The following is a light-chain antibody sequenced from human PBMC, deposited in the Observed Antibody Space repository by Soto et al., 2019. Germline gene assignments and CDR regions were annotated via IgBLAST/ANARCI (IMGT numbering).Light chain of an antibody. Sequence: DIQMTQSPSSLSASVGDRVTFTCRASQYISTYLAWYQQKPGKAPCLLIFASSLQSGVPPRFSGSGSGTDFTLTISSLQPEDFATYFCQQSYTAPLTFGGGTKVEL. J-gene: IGKJ4*01. CDR1: QYISTY. CDR2: AS. V-gene: IGKV1-39*01. CDR3: QQSYTAPLT.